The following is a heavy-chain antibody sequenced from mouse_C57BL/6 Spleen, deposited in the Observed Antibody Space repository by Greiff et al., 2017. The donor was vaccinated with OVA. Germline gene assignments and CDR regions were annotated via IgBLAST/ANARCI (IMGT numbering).Heavy chain of an antibody. V-gene: IGHV1-47*01. CDR2: FHPYNDDT. CDR1: GYTFTTYP. Sequence: VMLVESGAELVKPGASVKMSCKASGYTFTTYPIEWMKQNHGKSLEWIGNFHPYNDDTKYNEKFKGKATLTVEKSSSTVYLELSRLTSDDSAVYYCARIYDYDAGAGFAYWGQGTLVTVSA. CDR3: ARIYDYDAGAGFAY. J-gene: IGHJ3*01. D-gene: IGHD2-4*01.